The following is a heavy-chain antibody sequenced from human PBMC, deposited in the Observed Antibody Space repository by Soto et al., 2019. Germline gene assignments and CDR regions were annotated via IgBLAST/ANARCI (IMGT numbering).Heavy chain of an antibody. Sequence: VGSLRLSCAASGFIFRSYGLSWVSQAPGKGLEWVSDISGSGSVTNYADSVKGRFTISRDNSNNTLSLQMDSLRAEDTAVYYCAKGGVAAARGYFDHWGQGTRVTVSS. CDR3: AKGGVAAARGYFDH. J-gene: IGHJ4*02. V-gene: IGHV3-23*01. D-gene: IGHD6-13*01. CDR2: ISGSGSVT. CDR1: GFIFRSYG.